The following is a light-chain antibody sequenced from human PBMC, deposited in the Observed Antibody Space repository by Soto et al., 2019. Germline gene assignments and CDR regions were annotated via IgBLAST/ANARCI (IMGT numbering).Light chain of an antibody. V-gene: IGLV2-14*01. CDR3: SSYTRSSTL. J-gene: IGLJ1*01. CDR1: SSDVGGYNY. CDR2: AVT. Sequence: QSVLTQPASVSGSPGQSITISCTGTSSDVGGYNYVSWYQQHPGKAPKLMIYAVTDRPSGVSSRFSGSKSGNTASLTISGLQAEDEADYYCSSYTRSSTLFGTGTKVTGL.